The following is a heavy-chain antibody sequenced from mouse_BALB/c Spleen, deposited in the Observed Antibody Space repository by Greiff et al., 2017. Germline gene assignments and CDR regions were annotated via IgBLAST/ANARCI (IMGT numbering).Heavy chain of an antibody. CDR1: GFTFSSYT. D-gene: IGHD2-14*01. V-gene: IGHV5-6-4*01. CDR3: TRGAYYRYDVKYFDV. J-gene: IGHJ1*01. Sequence: EVQGVESGGGLVKPGGSLKLSCAASGFTFSSYTMSWVRQTPEKRLEWVATISSGGSYTYYPDSVKGRFTISRDNAKNTLYLQMSSLKSEDTAMYYCTRGAYYRYDVKYFDVWGAGTTVTVSS. CDR2: ISSGGSYT.